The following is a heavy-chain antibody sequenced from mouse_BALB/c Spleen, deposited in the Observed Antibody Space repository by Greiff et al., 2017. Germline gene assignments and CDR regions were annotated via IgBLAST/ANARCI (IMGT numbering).Heavy chain of an antibody. CDR1: GYAFSSYW. J-gene: IGHJ4*01. D-gene: IGHD1-1*01. Sequence: VKLQQSGAELVRPGSSVKISCKASGYAFSSYWMNWVKQRPGQGLEWIGQIYPGDGDTNYNGKFKGKATLTADKSSSTAYMQLSSLTSEDSAVYFCARCYYGSSHYYAMDYWGQGTSVTVSS. V-gene: IGHV1-80*01. CDR3: ARCYYGSSHYYAMDY. CDR2: IYPGDGDT.